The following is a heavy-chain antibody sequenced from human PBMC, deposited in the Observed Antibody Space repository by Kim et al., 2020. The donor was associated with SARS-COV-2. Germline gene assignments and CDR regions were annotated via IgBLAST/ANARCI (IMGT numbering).Heavy chain of an antibody. Sequence: ADSVKGRLTISRDNCKNTLYLQMNSLRAEDTAVYYCAKDQIVVAYFYGMDVWGQGTTVTVSS. CDR3: AKDQIVVAYFYGMDV. V-gene: IGHV3-30*02. D-gene: IGHD2-2*01. J-gene: IGHJ6*02.